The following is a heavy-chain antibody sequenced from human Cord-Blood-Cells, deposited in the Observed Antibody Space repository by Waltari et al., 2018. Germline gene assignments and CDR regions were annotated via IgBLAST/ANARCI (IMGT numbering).Heavy chain of an antibody. D-gene: IGHD5-12*01. CDR2: ISYSGST. CDR3: ARQGLWLPADYGMDV. V-gene: IGHV4-59*08. CDR1: GGSISSYY. Sequence: QVQLQESGPGLVKPLETLSLTCTVSGGSISSYYWSWIRQPPGKGLEWIGYISYSGSTNYNPSLKSRVTISVDTSKNQFSLKLSSVTAADTAVYYCARQGLWLPADYGMDVWGQGTTVTVSS. J-gene: IGHJ6*02.